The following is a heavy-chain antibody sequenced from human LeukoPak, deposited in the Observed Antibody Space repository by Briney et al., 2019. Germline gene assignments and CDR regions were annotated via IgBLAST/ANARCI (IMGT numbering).Heavy chain of an antibody. CDR2: INHSGST. D-gene: IGHD3-10*01. CDR1: GGSFSGYY. V-gene: IGHV4-34*01. CDR3: ARGSLYYYGSGSYYIS. J-gene: IGHJ4*02. Sequence: PSETLSLTCAVYGGSFSGYYWSWIRQPPGKGLEWIGEINHSGSTNYNPSLKSRVTISVDTSQNQFSLKLSSVTAADTAVYYCARGSLYYYGSGSYYISWGQGTLVTVSS.